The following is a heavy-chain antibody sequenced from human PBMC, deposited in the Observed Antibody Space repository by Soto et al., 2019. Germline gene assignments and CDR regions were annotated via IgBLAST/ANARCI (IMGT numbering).Heavy chain of an antibody. CDR2: TYYRSNWRH. Sequence: SQTPSLTCAVSGDSVSRNSAAWSWIRSSPSRGLEWLGRTYYRSNWRHDYAVSVKSRITVNPGTSKNHFSLQLNSVTPDDTAVYYCARGVAGSGFDLWGQGTLVTVSS. CDR3: ARGVAGSGFDL. D-gene: IGHD6-19*01. J-gene: IGHJ4*02. CDR1: GDSVSRNSAA. V-gene: IGHV6-1*01.